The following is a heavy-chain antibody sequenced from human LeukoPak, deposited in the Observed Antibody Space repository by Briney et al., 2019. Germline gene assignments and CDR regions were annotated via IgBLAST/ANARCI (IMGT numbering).Heavy chain of an antibody. CDR2: INPNSGGT. J-gene: IGHJ4*02. Sequence: ASVKVSCKASGYTFTGYYIHWVRQAPGQGLEWMGWINPNSGGTNYAQKFQGTVTMTRDTSISTAYMELSSLRSDDTAVYYCARGPRGWYMGTVDYWDQGTLVTVSS. V-gene: IGHV1-2*02. CDR1: GYTFTGYY. CDR3: ARGPRGWYMGTVDY. D-gene: IGHD6-19*01.